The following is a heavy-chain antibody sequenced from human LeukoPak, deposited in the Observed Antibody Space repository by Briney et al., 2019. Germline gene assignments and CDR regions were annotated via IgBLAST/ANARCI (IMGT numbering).Heavy chain of an antibody. CDR1: GFTFSSYA. V-gene: IGHV3-23*01. CDR3: AKETVVVVAATPDAFDI. Sequence: QTGGSLRLSCAASGFTFSSYAMSWVRQAPGKGLEWVSGISGSGGSTHYADSVKDRFTISRDNSKNTLYLQMNSLRAEDTAVYYCAKETVVVVAATPDAFDIWGQGTVVTVSS. CDR2: ISGSGGST. D-gene: IGHD2-15*01. J-gene: IGHJ3*02.